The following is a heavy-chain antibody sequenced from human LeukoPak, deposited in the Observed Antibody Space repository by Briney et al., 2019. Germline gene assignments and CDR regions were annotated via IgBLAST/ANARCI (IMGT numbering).Heavy chain of an antibody. V-gene: IGHV4-59*01. CDR3: ARDLRDSSGYWTFDS. D-gene: IGHD3-22*01. CDR1: GGSISTYY. CDR2: IYYSGIT. Sequence: SETLSLTCTVAGGSISTYYWNWIRQPPGKGLEWIGYIYYSGITNYNPSLKSRVTISVDTSKNQFSLKLSSVTAADTAVYYCARDLRDSSGYWTFDSWGQGTLVTASS. J-gene: IGHJ4*02.